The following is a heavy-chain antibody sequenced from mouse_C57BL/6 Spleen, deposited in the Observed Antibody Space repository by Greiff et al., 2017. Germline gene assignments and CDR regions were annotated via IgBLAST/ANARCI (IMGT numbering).Heavy chain of an antibody. CDR3: ARGGLTGGY. CDR1: GYTFTSYW. Sequence: QVQLQQPGAELVKPGASVKLSCKASGYTFTSYWMQWVKQRPGQGLEWIGEIDPSDSYTNYNQKFKGKATLTVDTSSSTAYMQLSSLTSEDSAVYYCARGGLTGGYWGQGTLVTVSA. D-gene: IGHD4-1*01. V-gene: IGHV1-50*01. CDR2: IDPSDSYT. J-gene: IGHJ3*01.